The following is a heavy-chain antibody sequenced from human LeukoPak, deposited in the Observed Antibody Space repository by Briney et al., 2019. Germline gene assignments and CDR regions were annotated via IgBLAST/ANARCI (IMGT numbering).Heavy chain of an antibody. Sequence: SETLSLTCAVSGYSISSGSYWGCIRQPPGKGLEWSGSIHHSGRTYYNPSLKSRVTISVDTFKNQFSLKVSSVTAADTAVYYCARGDFWSGYRTIDYWGQGTLVTVSS. CDR2: IHHSGRT. D-gene: IGHD3-3*01. CDR1: GYSISSGSY. V-gene: IGHV4-38-2*01. J-gene: IGHJ4*02. CDR3: ARGDFWSGYRTIDY.